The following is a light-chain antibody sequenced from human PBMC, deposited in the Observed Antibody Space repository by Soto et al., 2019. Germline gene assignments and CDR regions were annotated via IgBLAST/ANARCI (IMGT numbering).Light chain of an antibody. CDR3: QQYSSSFT. Sequence: EIVLTQSPVTLSLSPGERATLSCRASQSVSSSYLAWYQQKPGQAPRLLIYGASSRSPGIPNRFSGSGSGTDFTITISRQEPEDFAVYYCQQYSSSFTLVHGTKVDIK. CDR2: GAS. CDR1: QSVSSSY. J-gene: IGKJ3*01. V-gene: IGKV3-20*01.